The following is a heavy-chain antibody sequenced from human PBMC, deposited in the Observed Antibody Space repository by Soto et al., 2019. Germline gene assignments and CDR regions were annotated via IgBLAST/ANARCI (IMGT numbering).Heavy chain of an antibody. CDR3: ARGNQQLGIYYYYGMDV. CDR1: GFTFSSYA. CDR2: ISYDGSNK. D-gene: IGHD6-13*01. Sequence: PGGSLRLSCAASGFTFSSYAMHWVRQAPGKGLEWVAVISYDGSNKYYADSVKGRFTISRDNSKNTLYLQMNSLRAEDTSVYYCARGNQQLGIYYYYGMDVWGQGTTVTVSS. V-gene: IGHV3-30-3*01. J-gene: IGHJ6*02.